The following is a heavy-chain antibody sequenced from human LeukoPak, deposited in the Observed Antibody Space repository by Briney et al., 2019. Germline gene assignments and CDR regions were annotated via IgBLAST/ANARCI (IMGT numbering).Heavy chain of an antibody. CDR1: GFTFSDYY. J-gene: IGHJ4*02. V-gene: IGHV3-11*01. Sequence: GGSLRLSCAASGFTFSDYYMGWIRQAPGKGLEWVSYISNRGNNIYYADSVKGRFTISRDNAKNSLYLQMNSLKTEDTAVYYCTTLAVTMIVGYDYWGQGTLVTVSS. D-gene: IGHD3-22*01. CDR2: ISNRGNNI. CDR3: TTLAVTMIVGYDY.